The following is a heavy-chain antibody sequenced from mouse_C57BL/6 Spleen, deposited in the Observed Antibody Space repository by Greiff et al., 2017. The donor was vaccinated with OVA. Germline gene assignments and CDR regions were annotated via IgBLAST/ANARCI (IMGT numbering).Heavy chain of an antibody. J-gene: IGHJ4*01. CDR1: GYTFTSYW. D-gene: IGHD1-1*01. CDR2: INPSNGGT. V-gene: IGHV1-53*01. Sequence: QVQLQQSGTELVKPGASVKLSCKASGYTFTSYWMHWVTQRPGQGLEWIGNINPSNGGTNYNEKFKSKATLTVDKSSSTAYMQLSSLTSEDSAVYYCARSGGSSYDYARDYWGQGTSGTVSS. CDR3: ARSGGSSYDYARDY.